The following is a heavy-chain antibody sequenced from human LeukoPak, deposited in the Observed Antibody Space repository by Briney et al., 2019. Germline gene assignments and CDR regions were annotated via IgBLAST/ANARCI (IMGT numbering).Heavy chain of an antibody. CDR1: GGTFSSYE. Sequence: SSVKVSFKASGGTFSSYEISWVRQAPGQGLEWMGGIIPMFGTAKYAQKFQGRVTITTDKSKSTAYMELNSLRSKDTAVYYCASGTTDILVVPATLRKYFLDYWGQGNLVTVSS. D-gene: IGHD2-2*01. V-gene: IGHV1-69*05. CDR3: ASGTTDILVVPATLRKYFLDY. CDR2: IIPMFGTA. J-gene: IGHJ4*02.